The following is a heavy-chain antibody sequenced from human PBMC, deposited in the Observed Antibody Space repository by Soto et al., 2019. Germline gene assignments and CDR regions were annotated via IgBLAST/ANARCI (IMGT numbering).Heavy chain of an antibody. Sequence: SETLSLTCTVSGGSISSYYWSWIRQPPGKGLEWIGYIYYSGSTNYNPSLKSRVTISVDTSKNQFSLKLSSVTAADTAAYYCAREIVVVVPAAIGYWFDPWGQGTLVTVSS. D-gene: IGHD2-2*02. V-gene: IGHV4-59*01. CDR1: GGSISSYY. J-gene: IGHJ5*02. CDR3: AREIVVVVPAAIGYWFDP. CDR2: IYYSGST.